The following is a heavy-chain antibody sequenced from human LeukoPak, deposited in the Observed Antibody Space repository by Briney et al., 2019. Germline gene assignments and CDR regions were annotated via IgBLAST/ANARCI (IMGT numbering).Heavy chain of an antibody. V-gene: IGHV3-15*01. CDR2: IKSKTDGETT. Sequence: TGGSLRLSCVDSGFTFTNAWMSWVRQAPGKGLEWIGCIKSKTDGETTNYAEPVRGRFTIPRDDSKSAVYLQMNSLKIEDTAVYYCTTDLGTYYHGSQRLIPIDYWGQGTLVTVSS. D-gene: IGHD3-10*01. CDR3: TTDLGTYYHGSQRLIPIDY. J-gene: IGHJ4*02. CDR1: GFTFTNAW.